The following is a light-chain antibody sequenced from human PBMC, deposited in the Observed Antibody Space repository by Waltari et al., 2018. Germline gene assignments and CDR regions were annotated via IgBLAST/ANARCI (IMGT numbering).Light chain of an antibody. CDR1: QGISTY. CDR3: QQIKSYPIT. CDR2: AAA. V-gene: IGKV1-9*01. J-gene: IGKJ4*01. Sequence: DIQLTQSPSFLSSSVGDRVTIHCRASQGISTYLAWFQQKPGNAPMRHTYAAAIRQGGVTSRFSGSGSETDFTLTISSLQPEDFGTYYCQQIKSYPITFGGGTKVEVK.